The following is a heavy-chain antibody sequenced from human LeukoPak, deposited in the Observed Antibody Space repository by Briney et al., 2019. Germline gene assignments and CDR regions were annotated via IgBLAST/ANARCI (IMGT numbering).Heavy chain of an antibody. J-gene: IGHJ4*02. D-gene: IGHD6-13*01. CDR1: GYTFTGYY. V-gene: IGHV1-2*06. CDR3: ARDSYSSSWAPLDY. Sequence: ASVKVTCKASGYTFTGYYMHWVRQAPGQGLEWMGRINPNSGGTNYAQKFQGRVTMTRDTSISTAYMELSRLRSDDTAVYYCARDSYSSSWAPLDYWGQGTLVTVSS. CDR2: INPNSGGT.